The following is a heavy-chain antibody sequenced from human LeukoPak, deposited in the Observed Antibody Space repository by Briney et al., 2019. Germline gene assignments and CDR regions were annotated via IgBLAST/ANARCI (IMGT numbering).Heavy chain of an antibody. Sequence: PGGSLRLSCAASEFTFSSYEMTWVRQAPGKGLEWVSYISSSGNSIYYADSVKGRFTISRDNAKNSLYLQMNSLRAEDTAVYYCATDDYYDSSGYYYPLDYWGQGTLVTVSS. D-gene: IGHD3-22*01. CDR1: EFTFSSYE. CDR3: ATDDYYDSSGYYYPLDY. J-gene: IGHJ4*02. CDR2: ISSSGNSI. V-gene: IGHV3-48*03.